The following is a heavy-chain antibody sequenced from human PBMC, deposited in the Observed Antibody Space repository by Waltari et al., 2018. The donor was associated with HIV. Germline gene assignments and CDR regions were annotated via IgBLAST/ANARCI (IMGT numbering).Heavy chain of an antibody. CDR2: IYWDDDK. Sequence: TLTCIFSGLSLSSYGMGVGWVRQSTGQAPEWLALIYWDDDKRYIPSLKNRLTITKYTSKNQVVLSMTNMDPVYTATYYRAVNGGIGTKYFDYWGQGTPVTVSS. CDR3: AVNGGIGTKYFDY. V-gene: IGHV2-5*02. CDR1: GLSLSSYGMG. D-gene: IGHD3-10*01. J-gene: IGHJ4*02.